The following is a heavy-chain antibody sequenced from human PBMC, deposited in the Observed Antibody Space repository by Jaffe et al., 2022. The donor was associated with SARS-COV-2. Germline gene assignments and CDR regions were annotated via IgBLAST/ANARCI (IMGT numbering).Heavy chain of an antibody. V-gene: IGHV3-7*03. CDR2: IKEDGSEK. CDR1: GFTFSIYW. CDR3: ARDPGVPAYGGNLYYFDY. D-gene: IGHD2-15*01. J-gene: IGHJ4*02. Sequence: EVHLVESGGGLVQPGGSLRLSCAASGFTFSIYWMSWVRQAPGKGLEWVANIKEDGSEKYYVDSVKGRFIISRDNAKNSLYLQMMSLRAEDTAVYYCARDPGVPAYGGNLYYFDYWGQGTRVTVSS.